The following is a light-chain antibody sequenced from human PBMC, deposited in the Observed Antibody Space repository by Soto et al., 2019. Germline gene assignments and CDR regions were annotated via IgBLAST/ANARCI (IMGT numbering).Light chain of an antibody. CDR3: QQLNSYPPFT. Sequence: DIQLTQSPSFLSASVGDRVTITCRASQGISSYLAWYQQKPGKAHKLLIYAASNLQSGVPSRLSGSGSGTEFTLTISSLQPEDFATYYCQQLNSYPPFTFGPGTKVDIK. CDR1: QGISSY. V-gene: IGKV1-9*01. J-gene: IGKJ3*01. CDR2: AAS.